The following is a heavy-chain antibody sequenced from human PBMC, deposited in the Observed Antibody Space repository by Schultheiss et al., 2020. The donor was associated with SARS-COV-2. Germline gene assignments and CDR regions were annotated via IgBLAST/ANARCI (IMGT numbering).Heavy chain of an antibody. V-gene: IGHV1-46*01. Sequence: ASVKVSCKTGGYPFTRDYIHWLRQAPGQGLEWMGTIDPDGSRASYTQQFQGRVTMTSDTSTSTAYMELRSLRSDDTAVYYCATGGLDSSGYYHQREYFDYWGQGTLVTVSS. D-gene: IGHD3-22*01. CDR1: GYPFTRDY. J-gene: IGHJ4*02. CDR3: ATGGLDSSGYYHQREYFDY. CDR2: IDPDGSRA.